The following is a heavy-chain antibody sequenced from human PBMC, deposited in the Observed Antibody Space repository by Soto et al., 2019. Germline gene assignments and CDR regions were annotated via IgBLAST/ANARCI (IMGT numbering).Heavy chain of an antibody. CDR1: GFPFSSYG. V-gene: IGHV3-30*18. D-gene: IGHD1-1*01. Sequence: GGSLRLSCAASGFPFSSYGMHWVRQSPGKGLEWVAVISYDGSNKYYADSVKGRFTISRDNSKNTLYLQMNSLRAEDTAVYYCAKDIRYNWTAACLDYWGQGTLVTVSS. CDR2: ISYDGSNK. CDR3: AKDIRYNWTAACLDY. J-gene: IGHJ4*02.